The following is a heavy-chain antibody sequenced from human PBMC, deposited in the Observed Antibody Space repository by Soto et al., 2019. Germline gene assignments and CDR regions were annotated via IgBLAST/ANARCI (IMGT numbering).Heavy chain of an antibody. CDR2: IKQDGSEK. CDR1: GFTFSSYW. V-gene: IGHV3-7*01. D-gene: IGHD3-3*01. CDR3: VKYLKYYDFWSGSGGKTFDY. J-gene: IGHJ4*02. Sequence: GGSLRLSCAASGFTFSSYWMSWVRKAPGKGLEWVANIKQDGSEKYYVDSVKGRFTISRDNAKNSLYLQMNSLRAEDTAVYYCVKYLKYYDFWSGSGGKTFDYWGQGTLVTVSS.